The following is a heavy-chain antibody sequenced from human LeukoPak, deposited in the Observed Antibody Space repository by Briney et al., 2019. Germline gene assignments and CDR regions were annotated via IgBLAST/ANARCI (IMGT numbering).Heavy chain of an antibody. CDR1: GFTFSSYG. CDR3: ARSTVPALESYYYGMDV. J-gene: IGHJ6*02. CDR2: IWYDGSNK. V-gene: IGHV3-33*01. D-gene: IGHD2-15*01. Sequence: GGSLRLSCAASGFTFSSYGMHWVRQAPGKGLEWVAVIWYDGSNKCYADSVKGRFTISRDNSKNTLYLQMNSLRAEDTAVYYCARSTVPALESYYYGMDVWGQGTTVTVSS.